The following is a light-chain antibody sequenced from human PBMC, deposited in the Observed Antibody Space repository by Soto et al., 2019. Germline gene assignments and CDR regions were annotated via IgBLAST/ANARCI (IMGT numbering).Light chain of an antibody. V-gene: IGLV2-14*03. CDR1: SSDVGGYNY. CDR3: STYTTSSALVV. Sequence: QSVLTQPASVSWSPGQSITISCTGTSSDVGGYNYVSWYRQYPGKAPKLLIYDVSNRPSGVSNRFSGSKSGNTASLTISGLQAEDEADYYCSTYTTSSALVVFGGGTKLTVL. CDR2: DVS. J-gene: IGLJ2*01.